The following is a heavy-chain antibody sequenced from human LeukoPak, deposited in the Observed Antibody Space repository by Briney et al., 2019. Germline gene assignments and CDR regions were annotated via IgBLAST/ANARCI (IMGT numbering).Heavy chain of an antibody. V-gene: IGHV3-23*01. CDR1: GFTFSSYA. J-gene: IGHJ4*02. Sequence: PGGSLRLSCAASGFTFSSYAMSWVRQAPGKGLEWVSVISGSSTNTQYADSVKGRFTISRDNSKNTLYLQMHSLRAEDTAVYYCAKEWGTSTSCLDYWGQGTLVTVSS. CDR3: AKEWGTSTSCLDY. D-gene: IGHD2-2*01. CDR2: ISGSSTNT.